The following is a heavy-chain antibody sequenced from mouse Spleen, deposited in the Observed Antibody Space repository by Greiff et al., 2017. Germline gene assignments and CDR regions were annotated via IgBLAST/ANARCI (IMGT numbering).Heavy chain of an antibody. D-gene: IGHD1-1*01. CDR2: IWRGGST. V-gene: IGHV2-5*01. J-gene: IGHJ2*01. Sequence: QVQLQQSGPGLVQPSQSLSITCTVSGFSLTSYGVHWVRQSPGKGLEWLGVIWRGGSTDYNAAFMSRLSITKDNSKSQVFFKMNSLQADDTAIYYCAKEGYYGSSYVRYFDYWGQGTTLTVSS. CDR3: AKEGYYGSSYVRYFDY. CDR1: GFSLTSYG.